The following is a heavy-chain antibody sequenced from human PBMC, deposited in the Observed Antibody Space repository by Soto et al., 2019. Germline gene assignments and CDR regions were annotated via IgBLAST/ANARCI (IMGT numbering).Heavy chain of an antibody. Sequence: ASVKVSWKAFGYTFTNTGIKWVRQAPGQGLEWMGWISADNGNTHYAQKLQGRVTMTTDTSTNTAYMELRSLRSDDTSVYYCARDRWEVLGGDYWGQGTLVTVS. CDR2: ISADNGNT. CDR1: GYTFTNTG. V-gene: IGHV1-18*01. J-gene: IGHJ4*02. CDR3: ARDRWEVLGGDY. D-gene: IGHD1-26*01.